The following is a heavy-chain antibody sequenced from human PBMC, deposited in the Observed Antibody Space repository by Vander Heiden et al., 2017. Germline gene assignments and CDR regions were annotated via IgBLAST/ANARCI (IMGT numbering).Heavy chain of an antibody. CDR1: GYNLGTYT. V-gene: IGHV1-69*01. Sequence: QVHRVQSGAEVKKPGSSVKVSCKSSGYNLGTYTISWVQQAPGQGFEWMGGITPMFGTANYAQKFQGRVTITADESTTTAYMALSSLRFEDTAVYYCAREGRRSYANPFDYWGQGTLVTVSS. J-gene: IGHJ4*02. CDR2: ITPMFGTA. CDR3: AREGRRSYANPFDY. D-gene: IGHD2-2*01.